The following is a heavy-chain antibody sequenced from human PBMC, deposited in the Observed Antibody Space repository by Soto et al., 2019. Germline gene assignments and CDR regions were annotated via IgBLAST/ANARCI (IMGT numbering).Heavy chain of an antibody. CDR2: MTPKSDDT. D-gene: IGHD4-4*01. Sequence: QVQLVQSGAEVKKLGASVKVSCQASGYTFTNYDVNWLRQAPGQGLEWVGWMTPKSDDTGYAQKFQGRVTLTRNTSISTAYMELSSLTSEYTAVYYCAIVLAVTRDAFDIWGQGPMVPFSS. V-gene: IGHV1-8*01. CDR1: GYTFTNYD. CDR3: AIVLAVTRDAFDI. J-gene: IGHJ3*02.